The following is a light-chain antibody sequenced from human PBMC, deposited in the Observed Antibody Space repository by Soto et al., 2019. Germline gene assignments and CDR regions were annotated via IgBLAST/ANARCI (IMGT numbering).Light chain of an antibody. CDR3: YLYTRSNTYV. CDR1: SSDVGDYNH. Sequence: QSGLAQPPAVSGCPGQSVTISCTGTSSDVGDYNHVSWYQQSPGTVPKLIIYEVSSRPSGVPDRFSGSKSGNTASLTISGLQAEDEADYYCYLYTRSNTYVFGTGTKV. J-gene: IGLJ1*01. CDR2: EVS. V-gene: IGLV2-18*01.